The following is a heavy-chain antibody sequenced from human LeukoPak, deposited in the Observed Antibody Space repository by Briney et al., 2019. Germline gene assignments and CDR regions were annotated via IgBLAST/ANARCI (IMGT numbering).Heavy chain of an antibody. D-gene: IGHD6-19*01. CDR3: ARVGSEWYRGAFGI. V-gene: IGHV3-7*01. CDR2: IKQDGSET. J-gene: IGHJ3*02. CDR1: EFTFTNYW. Sequence: GGSLRLSCAASEFTFTNYWMTWVRQAQGKGLEWVANIKQDGSETYYVDSVKGRFTISRDNAKNSLYLQLNILRAEDTAVYYCARVGSEWYRGAFGIWGQGTMVTVSS.